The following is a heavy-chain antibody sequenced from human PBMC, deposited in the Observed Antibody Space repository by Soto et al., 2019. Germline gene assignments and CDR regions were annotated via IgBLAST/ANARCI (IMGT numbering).Heavy chain of an antibody. CDR3: ARSEEDSDYYYGMDV. CDR1: GDTVSSNSVA. D-gene: IGHD2-15*01. Sequence: SQTLSLTCVGSGDTVSSNSVAWNWVRQSPSRGLEWLGRTYYRSRWYSDYTVSVRSRIDINADTSKNQVSLQLNSVTPEDTAVYYCARSEEDSDYYYGMDVWGQGTTVTVSS. J-gene: IGHJ6*02. CDR2: TYYRSRWYS. V-gene: IGHV6-1*01.